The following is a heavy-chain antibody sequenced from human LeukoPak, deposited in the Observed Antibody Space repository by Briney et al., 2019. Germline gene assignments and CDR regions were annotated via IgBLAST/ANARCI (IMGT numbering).Heavy chain of an antibody. Sequence: PSETLSLTCAVYGGSFSGYYWSWIRQAPGKGLEWIGEINHSGSTNYNPSLKSRVTISVDTSKNQFSLKLSSVTAADTAVYYCARGKGRWLQLEARMFDYWGQGTLVTVSS. J-gene: IGHJ4*02. D-gene: IGHD5-24*01. CDR3: ARGKGRWLQLEARMFDY. CDR2: INHSGST. CDR1: GGSFSGYY. V-gene: IGHV4-34*01.